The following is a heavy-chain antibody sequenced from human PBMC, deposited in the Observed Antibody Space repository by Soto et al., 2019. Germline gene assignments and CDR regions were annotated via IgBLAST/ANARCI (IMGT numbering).Heavy chain of an antibody. J-gene: IGHJ3*02. Sequence: GGSLRLSCAASGFTFSSYAMSWVRQAPGKGLEWVSGISWNSGSIGYADSVKGRFTISRDNAKNSLYLQMNSLRAEDTALYYCAKDIGGTHAFDIWGQGTMVTVSS. D-gene: IGHD1-1*01. V-gene: IGHV3-9*01. CDR2: ISWNSGSI. CDR1: GFTFSSYA. CDR3: AKDIGGTHAFDI.